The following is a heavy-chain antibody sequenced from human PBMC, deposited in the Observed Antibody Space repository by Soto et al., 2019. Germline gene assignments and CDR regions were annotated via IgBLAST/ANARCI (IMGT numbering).Heavy chain of an antibody. CDR3: AKEEGLVRGVIILYYYYGMDV. Sequence: PGGSLRLSCAAPGFTFSSYAMSWVRQAPGKGLEWVSAISGSGGSTYYADSVKGRFTISRDNSKNTLYLQMNSLRAEDTAVYYCAKEEGLVRGVIILYYYYGMDVWGQGTTVTVSS. D-gene: IGHD3-10*01. CDR2: ISGSGGST. CDR1: GFTFSSYA. V-gene: IGHV3-23*01. J-gene: IGHJ6*02.